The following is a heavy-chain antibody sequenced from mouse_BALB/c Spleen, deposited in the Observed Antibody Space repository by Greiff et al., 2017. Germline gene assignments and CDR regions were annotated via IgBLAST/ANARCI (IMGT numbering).Heavy chain of an antibody. J-gene: IGHJ2*01. Sequence: VQLKESGPGLVKPSQSLSLTCTVTGYSITSDYAWNWIRQFPGNKLEWMGYISYSGSTSYNPSLKSRISITRDTSKNQFFLQLNSVTTEDTATYYCARLGYGSSYFDYWGQGTTLTVSS. D-gene: IGHD1-1*01. CDR1: GYSITSDYA. CDR2: ISYSGST. CDR3: ARLGYGSSYFDY. V-gene: IGHV3-2*02.